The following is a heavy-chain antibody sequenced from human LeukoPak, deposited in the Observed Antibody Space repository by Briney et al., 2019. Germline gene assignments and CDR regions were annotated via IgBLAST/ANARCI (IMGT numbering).Heavy chain of an antibody. CDR1: GGTFSSYA. D-gene: IGHD2-2*02. CDR2: IIPIFGTA. V-gene: IGHV1-69*01. J-gene: IGHJ3*01. CDR3: ARDLDVLILLGAIAYDAFDL. Sequence: SVKVSCKASGGTFSSYAISWVRQAPGQGLEWMGGIIPIFGTANYAQKFQGRVTITADESTSTAYMELSSLRAEDTAVYYCARDLDVLILLGAIAYDAFDLWGQGTMVTVSS.